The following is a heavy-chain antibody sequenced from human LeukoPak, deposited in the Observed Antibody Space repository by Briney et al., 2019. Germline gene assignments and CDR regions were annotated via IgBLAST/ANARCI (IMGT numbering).Heavy chain of an antibody. CDR3: AKAPDFWSGYYTSYYYYMDV. Sequence: GGSLRLSCAASGFTFSSYSMNWVRQAPGKGLEWVSSISSSSSYIYYADSVKGRFTISRDNAKNSLYLQMNSLRAEDTAVYYCAKAPDFWSGYYTSYYYYMDVWGKGTTVTVSS. CDR1: GFTFSSYS. V-gene: IGHV3-21*01. D-gene: IGHD3-3*01. CDR2: ISSSSSYI. J-gene: IGHJ6*03.